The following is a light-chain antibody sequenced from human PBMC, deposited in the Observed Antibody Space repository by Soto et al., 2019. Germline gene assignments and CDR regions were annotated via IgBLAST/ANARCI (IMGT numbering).Light chain of an antibody. Sequence: DIPLTQSPSRLSASLSDRVPIXCRASQSIGYWLAWYQQKPGKAPNLLIYAASTLETGVPSRFSGSGYGTEFTLTIASLQPDDSASYYCQQYNSFSKTFGRGTKVDI. V-gene: IGKV1-5*01. CDR2: AAS. CDR1: QSIGYW. CDR3: QQYNSFSKT. J-gene: IGKJ1*01.